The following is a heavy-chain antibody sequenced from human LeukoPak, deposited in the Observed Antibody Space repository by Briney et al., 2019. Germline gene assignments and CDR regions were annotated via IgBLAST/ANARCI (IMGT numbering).Heavy chain of an antibody. CDR3: ARCQWLVEKRDYYYYYGMDV. CDR1: GGTFSSYA. Sequence: ASVKVSCKASGGTFSSYAISWVRQAPGQGLEWMGGIIPIFGTANYAQKFQGRVTITADESTSTAYMGLSSLRSEDTAVYYCARCQWLVEKRDYYYYYGMDVWGQGTTVTVSS. D-gene: IGHD6-19*01. V-gene: IGHV1-69*13. J-gene: IGHJ6*02. CDR2: IIPIFGTA.